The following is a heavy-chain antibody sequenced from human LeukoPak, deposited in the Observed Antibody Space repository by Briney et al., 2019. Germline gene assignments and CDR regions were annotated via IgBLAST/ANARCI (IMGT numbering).Heavy chain of an antibody. CDR2: IYYGGNT. CDR1: GDSINSYTYSSINSTTYY. D-gene: IGHD3-10*01. J-gene: IGHJ6*03. Sequence: SETLSLTCTLSGDSINSYTYSSINSTTYYWGWIRQAPGKGLEWIGNIYYGGNTYYNPSLKNRLTISVDTSKNQFSLRLSPVTATDTAAYYCARQIARGYGINFYYMDVWGKGTTVTVSS. V-gene: IGHV4-39*01. CDR3: ARQIARGYGINFYYMDV.